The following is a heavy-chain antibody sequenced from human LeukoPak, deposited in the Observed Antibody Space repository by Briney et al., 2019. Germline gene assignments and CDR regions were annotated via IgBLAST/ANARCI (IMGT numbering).Heavy chain of an antibody. D-gene: IGHD3-3*01. CDR1: GGSISSYY. J-gene: IGHJ4*02. Sequence: SETLSLTCTVSGGSISSYYWSWIRQPPGKGLEWIGYIYYSGSTNYNPSLKSRVTISVDTSKNQFSLKLSSVTAADTAVYYCARGYYDFWSGYYYTGNYFDYWGQGTLVTVSS. CDR2: IYYSGST. V-gene: IGHV4-59*12. CDR3: ARGYYDFWSGYYYTGNYFDY.